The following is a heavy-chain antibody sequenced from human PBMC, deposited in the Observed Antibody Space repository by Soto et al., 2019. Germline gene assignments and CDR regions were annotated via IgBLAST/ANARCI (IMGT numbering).Heavy chain of an antibody. V-gene: IGHV3-30*04. Sequence: QPGGSLRLSCAASGFTFSRHTMHWVRQAPGKGLEWVASISYDGSNKYYADSVKGRFTISRDNSKNTLSVQMDSLRAEDTAVYYCARDRLRLGELSLLGYFDYWGQGTLVTVSS. CDR2: ISYDGSNK. J-gene: IGHJ4*02. CDR1: GFTFSRHT. D-gene: IGHD3-16*02. CDR3: ARDRLRLGELSLLGYFDY.